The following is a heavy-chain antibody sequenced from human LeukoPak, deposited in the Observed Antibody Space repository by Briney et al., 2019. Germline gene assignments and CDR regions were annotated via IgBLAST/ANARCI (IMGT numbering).Heavy chain of an antibody. Sequence: VASVKVSCKASGYTFTSYYMHWVRQAPGQGLEWMGIINPSGGSTSYAQKFQGRVTMTRDTSTSTVYMELSSLRSEDTAVYYCAGDGLAYYDILTGFDYWGQGTLVTVSS. D-gene: IGHD3-9*01. CDR3: AGDGLAYYDILTGFDY. J-gene: IGHJ4*02. CDR1: GYTFTSYY. CDR2: INPSGGST. V-gene: IGHV1-46*01.